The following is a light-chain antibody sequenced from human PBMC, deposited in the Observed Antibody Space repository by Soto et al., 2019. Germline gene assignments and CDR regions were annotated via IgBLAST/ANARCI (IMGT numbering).Light chain of an antibody. CDR2: DAS. V-gene: IGKV3-11*01. CDR1: LNVNSY. J-gene: IGKJ5*01. CDR3: QQRQYWPPIT. Sequence: VLTQSPATLSLTPGERATLSCRASLNVNSYLAWYQQKPGQAPRLLIYDASNRAAGIPARFSGSGSGTDFTLTISSLEPEDFAIHYCQQRQYWPPITFGQGTRLEIK.